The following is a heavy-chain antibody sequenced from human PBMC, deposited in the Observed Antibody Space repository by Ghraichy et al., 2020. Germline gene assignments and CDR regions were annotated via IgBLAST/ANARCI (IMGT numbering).Heavy chain of an antibody. CDR3: ARDPGVRYYYDSSGSNAFDI. Sequence: ASVKVSCKASGYTFSGCYIHWVRQAPGQGLEWMGWINLSSGGTNYAQKFQGWVTMTRDTSISTAYMELRRLRSDDTAIYYCARDPGVRYYYDSSGSNAFDIWGQGTMVTVSS. D-gene: IGHD3-22*01. CDR2: INLSSGGT. J-gene: IGHJ3*02. V-gene: IGHV1-2*04. CDR1: GYTFSGCY.